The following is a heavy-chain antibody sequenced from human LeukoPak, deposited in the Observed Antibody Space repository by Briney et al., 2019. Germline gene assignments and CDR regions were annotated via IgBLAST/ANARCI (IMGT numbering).Heavy chain of an antibody. CDR3: ARDGDCSGGSCYLYGFDD. V-gene: IGHV1-18*01. CDR2: ISDYYGNT. D-gene: IGHD2-15*01. J-gene: IGHJ4*02. Sequence: ASVKVSCKASGYTFTSYGISGVRQAPGQGLEWMGWISDYYGNTNYAQKLQGRVTMTTDTSTSTAYAELRSLRSDDTAVYYCARDGDCSGGSCYLYGFDDWGQGTLVTAYS. CDR1: GYTFTSYG.